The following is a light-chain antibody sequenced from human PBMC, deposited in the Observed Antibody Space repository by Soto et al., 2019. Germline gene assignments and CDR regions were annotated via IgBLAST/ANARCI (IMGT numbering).Light chain of an antibody. Sequence: DIQMTQSPSTLSASIVDRVVITCLASESISSWLAWYQQKPGKAPKLLIYDVSSLESGVPSRFSGSESGTEFTLTISSLQPDDFATYYCQQYNSYPWTFGQGTKVDIK. CDR2: DVS. V-gene: IGKV1-5*01. J-gene: IGKJ1*01. CDR3: QQYNSYPWT. CDR1: ESISSW.